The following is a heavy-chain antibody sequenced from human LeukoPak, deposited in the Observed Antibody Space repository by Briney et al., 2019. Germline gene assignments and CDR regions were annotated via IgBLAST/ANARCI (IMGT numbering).Heavy chain of an antibody. Sequence: GGSLRLSCAASGFTFSTYGLSWVRQAPGKGLEWVSAISGSGGSTYYADSVKGRFTISRDNSKNTLYLQMNSLRAEDTAVYYCAKDQYYFDYWGQGTLVTVSS. V-gene: IGHV3-23*01. J-gene: IGHJ4*02. CDR1: GFTFSTYG. CDR2: ISGSGGST. CDR3: AKDQYYFDY.